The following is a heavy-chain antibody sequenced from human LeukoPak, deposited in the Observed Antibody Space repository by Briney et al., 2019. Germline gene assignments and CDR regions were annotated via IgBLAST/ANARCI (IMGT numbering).Heavy chain of an antibody. CDR1: GGSISSYY. CDR2: IYTSGST. CDR3: ARQRKTTPWGGWLYYFDY. V-gene: IGHV4-4*09. Sequence: SETLSLTCTVSGGSISSYYWSWIRQPPGKGLEWIGYIYTSGSTNYNPSLKSRVTISVDTSKNQFSLKLSSVTAADTAVYYCARQRKTTPWGGWLYYFDYWGQGTLVTVSS. J-gene: IGHJ4*02. D-gene: IGHD6-19*01.